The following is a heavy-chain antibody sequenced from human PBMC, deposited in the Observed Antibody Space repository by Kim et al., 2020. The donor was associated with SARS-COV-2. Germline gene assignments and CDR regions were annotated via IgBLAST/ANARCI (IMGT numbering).Heavy chain of an antibody. CDR3: ARAAIGGYSYGYHYYYMDV. CDR2: IIPIFGTA. CDR1: GGTFSSYA. D-gene: IGHD5-18*01. Sequence: SVKVSCKASGGTFSSYAISWVRQAPGQGLEWMGGIIPIFGTANYAQKFQGRVTITADESTSTAYMELSSLRSEDTAVYYCARAAIGGYSYGYHYYYMDVWGKGTTVTVPS. V-gene: IGHV1-69*13. J-gene: IGHJ6*03.